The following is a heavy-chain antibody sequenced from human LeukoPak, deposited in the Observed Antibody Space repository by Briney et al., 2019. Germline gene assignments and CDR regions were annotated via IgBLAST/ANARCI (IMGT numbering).Heavy chain of an antibody. V-gene: IGHV3-23*01. Sequence: PGGSLRLSCAASGFTFSSCAMSWVRQAPEKGLEWVSGISGSGSSTYYADSVKGRFTISRDNSENTLSLQMNSLRADDTAIYYCVRRGTNLYFDFWGRGTLVTVSS. CDR2: ISGSGSST. CDR3: VRRGTNLYFDF. J-gene: IGHJ2*01. D-gene: IGHD1-14*01. CDR1: GFTFSSCA.